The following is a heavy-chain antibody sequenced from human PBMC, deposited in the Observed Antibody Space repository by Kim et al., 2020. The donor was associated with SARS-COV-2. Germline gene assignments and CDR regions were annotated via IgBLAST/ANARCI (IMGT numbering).Heavy chain of an antibody. CDR1: GFTFNTYG. D-gene: IGHD1-26*01. J-gene: IGHJ4*02. CDR2: ISYDGSKK. CDR3: EKSFRGSYFGYDY. Sequence: GGSLRLSCAASGFTFNTYGIHWVRQAPGKGLEWVSVISYDGSKKYYADSVMGRFTISRDNSKNTLSLQMNSLRAEDTAVYYCEKSFRGSYFGYDYWGQGTLVTVSS. V-gene: IGHV3-30*18.